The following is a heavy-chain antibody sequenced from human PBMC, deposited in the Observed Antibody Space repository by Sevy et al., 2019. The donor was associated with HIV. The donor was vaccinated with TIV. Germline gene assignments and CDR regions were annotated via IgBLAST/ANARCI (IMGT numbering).Heavy chain of an antibody. V-gene: IGHV3-23*01. CDR3: AKDRGGSYIFDP. CDR2: ISGGGDST. D-gene: IGHD1-26*01. Sequence: GGYLRLSCAASGFTFSIYAMSWVRQAPGKGLEWVSAISGGGDSTYYADSVKGRFTISRDTSKNTLYLQKNSLRAEDTAVYYCAKDRGGSYIFDPWGQGTLVTVSS. CDR1: GFTFSIYA. J-gene: IGHJ5*02.